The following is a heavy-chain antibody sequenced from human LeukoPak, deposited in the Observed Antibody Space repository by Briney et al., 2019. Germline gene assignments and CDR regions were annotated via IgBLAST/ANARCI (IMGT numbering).Heavy chain of an antibody. V-gene: IGHV4-31*03. D-gene: IGHD1-26*01. CDR1: GGSISSGGYY. CDR2: IYYSGST. J-gene: IGHJ4*02. Sequence: SQTLSLTCTVSGGSISSGGYYWSWIRQHPGKGLEWIGYIYYSGSTYYNPSLKSRVTISVDTSKNQFSLKLSSVTAADTAVYYWARDPGGSYLFDYWGQGTLVTGSS. CDR3: ARDPGGSYLFDY.